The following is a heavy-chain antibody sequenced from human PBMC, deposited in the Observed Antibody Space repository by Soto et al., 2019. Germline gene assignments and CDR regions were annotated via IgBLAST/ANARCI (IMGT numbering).Heavy chain of an antibody. CDR2: IYYSGST. J-gene: IGHJ4*02. D-gene: IGHD2-15*01. V-gene: IGHV4-31*03. CDR3: ARVCRDGSKDY. CDR1: GGSISSGGYY. Sequence: QVQLQESGPGLVKPSQTLSLTCTVSGGSISSGGYYWSWIRQHPGKGLEWIGYIYYSGSTYYNPSLQRRVTISVDPSKNQFSLKLSSVTAADTAVYYCARVCRDGSKDYWGQGTLVNVSS.